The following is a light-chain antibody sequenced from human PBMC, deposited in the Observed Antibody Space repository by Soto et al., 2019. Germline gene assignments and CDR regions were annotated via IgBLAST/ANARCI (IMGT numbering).Light chain of an antibody. CDR3: SSFTTNRLYV. Sequence: QSALTQPASVSGSPGQSITISCTGTSNDVGGYAYVSWYQQYPGKAPKLVISEVSNRPSGVSHRFSGSRSGNTASLTISGLQAEDEADYYCSSFTTNRLYVFGPGTKLTVL. CDR1: SNDVGGYAY. CDR2: EVS. J-gene: IGLJ1*01. V-gene: IGLV2-14*01.